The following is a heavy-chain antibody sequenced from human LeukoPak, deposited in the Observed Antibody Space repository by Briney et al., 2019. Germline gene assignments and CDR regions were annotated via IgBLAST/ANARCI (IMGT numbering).Heavy chain of an antibody. V-gene: IGHV3-21*01. J-gene: IGHJ4*02. D-gene: IGHD2-8*02. CDR3: ARVVPGTGFFY. CDR2: ISSTSSHI. Sequence: GGSLRLSCAASGFTFSSYSMNWVRQAPGKGLEWVSSISSTSSHIYYTHPVKGRFTISRDNAKNSLYLQMNSLRVEDTAVYYCARVVPGTGFFYWGQGTLVTVSS. CDR1: GFTFSSYS.